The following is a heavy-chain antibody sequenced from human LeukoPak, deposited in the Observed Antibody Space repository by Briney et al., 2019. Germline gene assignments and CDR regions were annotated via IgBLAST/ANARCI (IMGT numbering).Heavy chain of an antibody. V-gene: IGHV4-59*01. CDR3: ARGDWLCRQYYFDY. J-gene: IGHJ4*02. D-gene: IGHD3-3*01. CDR1: GGSISSYY. CDR2: IYYSGST. Sequence: SETLSLTCTVSGGSISSYYWSWIRQPPGKGLEWIGYIYYSGSTNYNPSLKSRVTISVDTSKNQFSLKLSSVTAADTAVYYCARGDWLCRQYYFDYWGQGTLVTVSS.